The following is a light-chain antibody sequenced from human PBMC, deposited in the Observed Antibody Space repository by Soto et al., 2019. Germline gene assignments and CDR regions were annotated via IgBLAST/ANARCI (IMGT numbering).Light chain of an antibody. V-gene: IGKV3-20*01. CDR2: GAS. CDR1: QSVSSDY. J-gene: IGKJ3*01. Sequence: EIVLTQSPDTLSLSPGERATLSCRASQSVSSDYLVWYQQKPGLPPSLLIYGASRRATGIPDRFSGSGSGTDFILTISRLEPEDFAVYYCQHYDNTPPSVTFGPGTKVDIK. CDR3: QHYDNTPPSVT.